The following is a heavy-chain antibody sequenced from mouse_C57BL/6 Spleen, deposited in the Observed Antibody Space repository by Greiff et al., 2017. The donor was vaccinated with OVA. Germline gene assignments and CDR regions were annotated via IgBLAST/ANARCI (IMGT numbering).Heavy chain of an antibody. V-gene: IGHV1-50*01. CDR1: GYTFTSYW. CDR3: ARSVDGYDGFAY. Sequence: QVQLQQPGAELVKPGASVKLSCKASGYTFTSYWMQWVKQRPGQGLEWIGEIDPSDSYTNYNQKFKGKATLTVDTPSSTAYLQISSLTEEDAAVYYWARSVDGYDGFAYWGQGTLVTVSA. D-gene: IGHD2-2*01. J-gene: IGHJ3*01. CDR2: IDPSDSYT.